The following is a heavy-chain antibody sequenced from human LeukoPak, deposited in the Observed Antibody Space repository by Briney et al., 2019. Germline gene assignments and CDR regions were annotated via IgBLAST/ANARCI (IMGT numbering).Heavy chain of an antibody. CDR2: INPNSGGT. CDR3: ARDLKWGTSLNSITMIPHLSSDY. CDR1: GYTFTGYY. D-gene: IGHD3-22*01. Sequence: EASVKVSCKASGYTFTGYYMHWVRQAPGQGLEWMGWINPNSGGTNYAQKFQGRVTMTSDTSTSTVYMELSSLRSEDTAVYYCARDLKWGTSLNSITMIPHLSSDYWGQGTLVTVSS. V-gene: IGHV1-2*02. J-gene: IGHJ4*02.